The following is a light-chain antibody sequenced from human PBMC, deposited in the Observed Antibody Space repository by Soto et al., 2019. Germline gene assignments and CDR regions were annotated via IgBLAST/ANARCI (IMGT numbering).Light chain of an antibody. V-gene: IGKV1-39*01. Sequence: DIPMTQSPSSLSASVGDRVTITCRASQTISSYLNWYQQSPGKAPKLLIYAASSLQSGVPSRFSGSGSGTDFTLTISSLQPEDFATYYCQQSSNIPYTFGQGTKLEIK. CDR3: QQSSNIPYT. CDR1: QTISSY. J-gene: IGKJ2*01. CDR2: AAS.